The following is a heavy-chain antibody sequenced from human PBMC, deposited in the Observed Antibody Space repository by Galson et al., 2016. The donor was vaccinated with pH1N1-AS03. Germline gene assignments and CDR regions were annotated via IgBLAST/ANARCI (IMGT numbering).Heavy chain of an antibody. V-gene: IGHV3-9*01. D-gene: IGHD2-15*01. CDR3: AKSPGYCSSGICSDQGYFGS. Sequence: SLRLSCAGSGFNFDDYALHWVRQAPGKGLEWVAGIDWNSGTRGYSGSVFGRFTISRDNAKNTLYLQMNSLRTEDTALYYCAKSPGYCSSGICSDQGYFGSWCQGTLVTVSS. J-gene: IGHJ4*02. CDR1: GFNFDDYA. CDR2: IDWNSGTR.